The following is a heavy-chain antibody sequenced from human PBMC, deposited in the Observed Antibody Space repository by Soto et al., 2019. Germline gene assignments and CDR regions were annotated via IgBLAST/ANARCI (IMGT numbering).Heavy chain of an antibody. Sequence: QGQLVQSGAEVKKPGASVKVSCKASGYRFIDSYIHWVRQAPGQGLEWMGWINPRNGGIKYAQKFQGRVTMTRDTSTITAYMELNRLTSDYTAVYYCARILSGSPDPFDIWVQGALVTVTS. CDR3: ARILSGSPDPFDI. CDR1: GYRFIDSY. V-gene: IGHV1-2*02. J-gene: IGHJ3*02. CDR2: INPRNGGI. D-gene: IGHD1-26*01.